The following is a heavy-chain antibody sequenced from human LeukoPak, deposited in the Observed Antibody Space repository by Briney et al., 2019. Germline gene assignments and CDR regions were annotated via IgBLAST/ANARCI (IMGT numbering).Heavy chain of an antibody. D-gene: IGHD6-19*01. J-gene: IGHJ4*02. CDR3: ARLGSSGWSPDYYFDY. CDR2: IKPDGGEK. Sequence: GGSLRLSCAASGFTFSFFWMSWVRQAPGKGLEWVANIKPDGGEKNYVDSVKGRFTISRDNPKNSLYLQINSLRVEDTAVYYCARLGSSGWSPDYYFDYWGQGTLVTVSS. CDR1: GFTFSFFW. V-gene: IGHV3-7*05.